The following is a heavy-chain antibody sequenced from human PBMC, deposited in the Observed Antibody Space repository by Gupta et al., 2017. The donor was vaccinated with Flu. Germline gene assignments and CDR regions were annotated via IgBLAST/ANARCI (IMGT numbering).Heavy chain of an antibody. V-gene: IGHV3-21*04. CDR2: ITSGSEYN. CDR3: ARWRITHSRSSLGD. Sequence: RRAPGRELEWVSSITSGSEYNHHTDSVSGRFTISRDNPNDALYLQMTSLRAKDTAIEYCARWRITHSRSSLGDCGQGTQVTVS. J-gene: IGHJ4*01. D-gene: IGHD6-6*01.